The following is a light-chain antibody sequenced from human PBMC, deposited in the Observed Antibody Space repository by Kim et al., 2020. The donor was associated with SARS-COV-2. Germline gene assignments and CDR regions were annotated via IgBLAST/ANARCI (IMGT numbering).Light chain of an antibody. J-gene: IGKJ1*01. CDR2: DAS. CDR3: QLYIGLPPTWT. Sequence: GERATLACRASQSVSSNFIAWYQQKPGQAPRILIHDASSRATGIPDRFSGRGSGTDFTLTISRLEPEDFAVYYCQLYIGLPPTWTFGQGTKVDIK. CDR1: QSVSSNF. V-gene: IGKV3-20*01.